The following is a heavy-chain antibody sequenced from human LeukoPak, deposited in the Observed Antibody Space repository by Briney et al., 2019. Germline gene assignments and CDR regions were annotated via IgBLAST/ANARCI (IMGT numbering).Heavy chain of an antibody. Sequence: SLRLSCAASGFTFDDYAMHWVRQAPGKGLEWVSGISWNSGSIGYADSVKGRFTISRDNAKNSLYLQMNSLRAEDTALYYCAKGIAAAGTFFDYYYYYGMDVWGQGTTVTVSS. D-gene: IGHD6-13*01. CDR1: GFTFDDYA. CDR3: AKGIAAAGTFFDYYYYYGMDV. CDR2: ISWNSGSI. V-gene: IGHV3-9*01. J-gene: IGHJ6*02.